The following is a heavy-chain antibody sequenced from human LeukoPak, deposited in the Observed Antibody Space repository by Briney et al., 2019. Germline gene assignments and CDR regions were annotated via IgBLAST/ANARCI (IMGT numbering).Heavy chain of an antibody. CDR1: GYTFTGYY. CDR3: ARDLEDSSGWYPIDY. V-gene: IGHV1-2*02. D-gene: IGHD6-19*01. CDR2: INPNSGGT. J-gene: IGHJ4*02. Sequence: ASVKVSCKASGYTFTGYYMHWVRQCPGQGLEWMGWINPNSGGTNYAQKFQGRVTMTRDTSISTAYMELSRLRSDDTAVYYCARDLEDSSGWYPIDYWGQGTLVTVSS.